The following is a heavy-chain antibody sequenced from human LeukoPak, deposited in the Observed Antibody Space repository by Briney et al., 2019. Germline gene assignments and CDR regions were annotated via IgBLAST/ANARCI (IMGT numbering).Heavy chain of an antibody. Sequence: PSETLSLTCTVFGGSISSYYWSWIRQPPGKGLEWIGEINHSGSTNYNPSLKSRVTISVDTSKNQFFLKLISVTAADTAVYYCARVGRDTDGYNYNDAFDIWGQGTMVTVSA. CDR1: GGSISSYY. J-gene: IGHJ3*02. CDR2: INHSGST. D-gene: IGHD5-24*01. V-gene: IGHV4-34*01. CDR3: ARVGRDTDGYNYNDAFDI.